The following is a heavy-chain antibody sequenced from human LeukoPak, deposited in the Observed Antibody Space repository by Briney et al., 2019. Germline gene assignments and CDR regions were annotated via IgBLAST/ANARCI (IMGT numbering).Heavy chain of an antibody. CDR2: ISGSGGST. Sequence: GGSLRLSCEASGFTFSSYAMSWVRQAPGKGLEWVSAISGSGGSTYYADSVKGRFTISRDNSKNTLYMQMNSLRAEDTAVYYCAKHPYGDYGDWFDPWGQGTLVTVSS. J-gene: IGHJ5*02. D-gene: IGHD4-17*01. CDR1: GFTFSSYA. CDR3: AKHPYGDYGDWFDP. V-gene: IGHV3-23*01.